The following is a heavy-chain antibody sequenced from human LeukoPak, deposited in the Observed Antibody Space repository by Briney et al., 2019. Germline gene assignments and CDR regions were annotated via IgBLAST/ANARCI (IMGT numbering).Heavy chain of an antibody. V-gene: IGHV4-34*01. CDR3: ARVTKPLVVVTA. CDR2: INHSGST. CDR1: GGSFSGYY. J-gene: IGHJ5*02. D-gene: IGHD2-21*02. Sequence: SETLSLTCAVYGGSFSGYYWSWIRQPPGKGLEWIGEINHSGSTNYNPSLKSRVTISVDRSKNQFSLNLRSVTAADAAVYYCARVTKPLVVVTAWGQGTLVTVSS.